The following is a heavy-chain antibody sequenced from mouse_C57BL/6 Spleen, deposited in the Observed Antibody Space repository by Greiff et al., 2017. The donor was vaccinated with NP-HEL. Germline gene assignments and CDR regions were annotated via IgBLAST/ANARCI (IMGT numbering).Heavy chain of an antibody. D-gene: IGHD3-2*02. J-gene: IGHJ4*01. CDR1: GYTFTSYG. V-gene: IGHV1-81*01. Sequence: QVQLQQSGAELARPGASVKLSCKASGYTFTSYGISWVKQRTGQGLEWIGEIYPRSGNTYYNEKFKGKATLTADKSSSTAYMELRSLTSEDSAVYFCARGGAAQAMDYWGQGTSVTVSS. CDR3: ARGGAAQAMDY. CDR2: IYPRSGNT.